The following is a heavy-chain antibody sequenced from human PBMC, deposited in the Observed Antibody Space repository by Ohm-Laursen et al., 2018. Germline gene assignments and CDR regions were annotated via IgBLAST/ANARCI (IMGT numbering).Heavy chain of an antibody. J-gene: IGHJ2*01. CDR3: ARRPYGWYFDL. V-gene: IGHV4-34*01. Sequence: SDTLSLTCAVYGGSFSGYYWSWIRQPPGKGLEWIGEINHSGRTNYNPSLKSLKSGVTISLDTSKNQFSLKVRSVTAADTAVYYCARRPYGWYFDLWGRGTLVTVSS. CDR2: INHSGRT. CDR1: GGSFSGYY. D-gene: IGHD4-17*01.